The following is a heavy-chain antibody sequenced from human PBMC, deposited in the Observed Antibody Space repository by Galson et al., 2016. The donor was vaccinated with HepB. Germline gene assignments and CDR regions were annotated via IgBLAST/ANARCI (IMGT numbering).Heavy chain of an antibody. CDR3: ARSPAYGDYLPWYFDL. V-gene: IGHV3-21*01. CDR1: GFSFNTYS. CDR2: ISTGSTYI. Sequence: SLRLSCAASGFSFNTYSFNWVRRAPGKGLEWVSSISTGSTYIYYADSVKGRFTISRDNAKNSLYLQMSNLRAEDTAVYYCARSPAYGDYLPWYFDLWGRGTLVTVSS. J-gene: IGHJ2*01. D-gene: IGHD4-17*01.